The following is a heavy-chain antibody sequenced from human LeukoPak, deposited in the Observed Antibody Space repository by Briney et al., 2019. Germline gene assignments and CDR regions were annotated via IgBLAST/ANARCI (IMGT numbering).Heavy chain of an antibody. V-gene: IGHV4-39*01. CDR3: ARQMGVGVWALDY. J-gene: IGHJ4*02. CDR1: GGSVSTEFYW. CDR2: IFHTGNT. Sequence: SETLSLTCDVSGGSVSTEFYWWGWLSQPPGKGLEWIGIIFHTGNTHDNPSLKSRVSMSVDTSENQFSLRLSAVTAADTAVYYCARQMGVGVWALDYWGQGTPVTVSS. D-gene: IGHD3-16*01.